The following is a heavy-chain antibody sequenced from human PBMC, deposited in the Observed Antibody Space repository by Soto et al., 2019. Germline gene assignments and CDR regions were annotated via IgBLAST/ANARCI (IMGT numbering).Heavy chain of an antibody. D-gene: IGHD1-1*01. Sequence: QVQLVESGGGVVQPGRSLRLSCAASGFTLTDYALHWVRQAPGKGLEWVAAISFDEVNKFYVDSVKGRFTILRDNSNNTMFLDMNSLRVEGTAVYFWASKRTTSCFLLDAIDLWGQGTMVTVSS. J-gene: IGHJ3*01. CDR3: ASKRTTSCFLLDAIDL. CDR1: GFTLTDYA. V-gene: IGHV3-30-3*01. CDR2: ISFDEVNK.